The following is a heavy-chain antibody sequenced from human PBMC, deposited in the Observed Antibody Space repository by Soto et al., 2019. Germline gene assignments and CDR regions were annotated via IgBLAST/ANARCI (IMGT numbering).Heavy chain of an antibody. V-gene: IGHV3-30-3*01. Sequence: QVQLVESGGGVVQPGRSLRLSCAASGFTYSTYTMHWVRQAPGKGLEWVAVISYDGNNKFYADSLKGRFTISRDSTKQTLYLQMNGLRPDDTAMYYCARDWFSSTEYTWNYGTYCDYGGQGALVTVSS. CDR1: GFTYSTYT. D-gene: IGHD1-7*01. J-gene: IGHJ4*02. CDR2: ISYDGNNK. CDR3: ARDWFSSTEYTWNYGTYCDY.